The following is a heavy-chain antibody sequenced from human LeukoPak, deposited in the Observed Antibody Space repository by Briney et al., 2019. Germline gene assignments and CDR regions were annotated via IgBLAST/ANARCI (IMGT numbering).Heavy chain of an antibody. CDR1: GGTFSSYA. D-gene: IGHD6-19*01. J-gene: IGHJ5*02. V-gene: IGHV1-69*05. CDR3: ARGMIAVAGTGWFDP. Sequence: GASVTVSCKASGGTFSSYAISWVRQAPGQGLEWMGGIIPIFGTANYAQKFQGRVTITTDESTSTAYMELSSLRSEDTAVYYCARGMIAVAGTGWFDPWGQGTLVTVSS. CDR2: IIPIFGTA.